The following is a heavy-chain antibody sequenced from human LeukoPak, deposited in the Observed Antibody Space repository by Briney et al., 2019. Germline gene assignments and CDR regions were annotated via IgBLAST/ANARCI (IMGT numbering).Heavy chain of an antibody. CDR2: ISSSGSTI. J-gene: IGHJ4*02. Sequence: GGSLRLSCAASGFTFSSYAMSWVRQAPGKGLEWVSYISSSGSTIYYADSVKGRFTISRDNAKNSLYLQMNSLRAEDTAVYYCARSYYDFWSGSYYFDYWGQGTLVTVSS. V-gene: IGHV3-48*04. D-gene: IGHD3-3*01. CDR3: ARSYYDFWSGSYYFDY. CDR1: GFTFSSYA.